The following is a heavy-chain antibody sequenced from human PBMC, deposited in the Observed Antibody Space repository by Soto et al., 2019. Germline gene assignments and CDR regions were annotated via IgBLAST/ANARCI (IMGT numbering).Heavy chain of an antibody. CDR3: TAGKLYPSLDFDY. D-gene: IGHD2-8*01. V-gene: IGHV3-49*04. J-gene: IGHJ4*02. Sequence: GGSLRLSCTASGFTFNDYTLSWVRQAPGKGLECVGFIRSKAYGGTTEYAASVKGRFTISRDDSKSIAYLQMNSLKTEDTAVYYCTAGKLYPSLDFDYWGQGTLVTVSS. CDR1: GFTFNDYT. CDR2: IRSKAYGGTT.